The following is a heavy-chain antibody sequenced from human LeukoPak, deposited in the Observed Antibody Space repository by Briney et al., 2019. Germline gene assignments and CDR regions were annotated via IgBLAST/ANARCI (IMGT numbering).Heavy chain of an antibody. Sequence: SVTVSCTASGGTFSSYAISWVRQAPGQGLEWMGGIIPIFGTANYAQKFQGRVTITADESTSTAYMELSSLRSEDTAVYYCARDPLYSSGWSYFDYWGQGTLVTVS. J-gene: IGHJ4*02. CDR2: IIPIFGTA. D-gene: IGHD6-19*01. V-gene: IGHV1-69*13. CDR1: GGTFSSYA. CDR3: ARDPLYSSGWSYFDY.